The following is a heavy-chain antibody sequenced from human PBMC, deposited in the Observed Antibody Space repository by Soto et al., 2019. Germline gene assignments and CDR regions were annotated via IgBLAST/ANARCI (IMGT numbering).Heavy chain of an antibody. D-gene: IGHD3-10*01. CDR1: GYTLTELS. V-gene: IGHV1-24*01. J-gene: IGHJ4*02. CDR2: FDPEDADT. CDR3: ATLKSDLGLSGNYFNDFDY. Sequence: GASVKVSCKVSGYTLTELSMHWVRQAPGKGLEWMGGFDPEDADTIYAQKFQGRVTMTEDTSTDTAYMELSNLRSEDTAVYYCATLKSDLGLSGNYFNDFDYWGQGTLVTVSS.